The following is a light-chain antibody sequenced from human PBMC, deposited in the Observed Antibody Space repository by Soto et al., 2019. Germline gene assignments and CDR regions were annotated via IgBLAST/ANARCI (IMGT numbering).Light chain of an antibody. Sequence: DIQMTQSPSSLSASVGDTVTITCRASQVIRNSLAWYQQKPRKVPDLLIYAASTLQSGVPPRFSGRRSGTDFTLTISSLHPEDIASYYCQEYYSPPFTFGPGTRVDFK. J-gene: IGKJ3*01. CDR1: QVIRNS. CDR3: QEYYSPPFT. V-gene: IGKV1-27*01. CDR2: AAS.